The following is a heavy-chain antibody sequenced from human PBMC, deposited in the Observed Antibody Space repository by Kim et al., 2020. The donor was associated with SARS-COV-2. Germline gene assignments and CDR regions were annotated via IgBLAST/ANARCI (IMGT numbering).Heavy chain of an antibody. CDR3: ARGRGYSCYDWISD. D-gene: IGHD5-12*01. CDR2: IYYSGST. Sequence: SETLSLTCTVSGGSISSYYWSWIRQPPGKGLEWIGYIYYSGSTNYNPSLKSRVTISVDTSKNQFSLKLSSVTAADTAVYYCARGRGYSCYDWISDWGQGT. J-gene: IGHJ4*02. V-gene: IGHV4-59*13. CDR1: GGSISSYY.